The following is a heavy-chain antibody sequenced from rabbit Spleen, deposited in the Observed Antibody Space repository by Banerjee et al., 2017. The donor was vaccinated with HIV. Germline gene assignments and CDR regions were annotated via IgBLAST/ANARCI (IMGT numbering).Heavy chain of an antibody. CDR3: VRDWKFYFNL. J-gene: IGHJ4*01. V-gene: IGHV1S43*01. CDR2: IYAGSSGST. CDR1: GIDFSSYYY. Sequence: QEQLEESGGGLVQPEGSLALTCKASGIDFSSYYYMCWVRQAPGKGLEWIGCIYAGSSGSTWYASWVNGRFSISRSTSLNTVTLRMTSLTAADTATYFCVRDWKFYFNLWGPGTLVTVS.